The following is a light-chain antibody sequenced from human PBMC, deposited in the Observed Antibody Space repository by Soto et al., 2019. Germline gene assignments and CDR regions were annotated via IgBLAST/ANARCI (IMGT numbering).Light chain of an antibody. Sequence: EIVLTQSPGTLSLSPRERATLSCRASQSVNDNYLAWYQHKPGQAPRLLIYGASSRAPGIPDRFSGSGSGTDFTLTISRLEPADFAIYYCQQYAASPRTFGQGTQVDVK. CDR2: GAS. J-gene: IGKJ1*01. CDR3: QQYAASPRT. V-gene: IGKV3-20*01. CDR1: QSVNDNY.